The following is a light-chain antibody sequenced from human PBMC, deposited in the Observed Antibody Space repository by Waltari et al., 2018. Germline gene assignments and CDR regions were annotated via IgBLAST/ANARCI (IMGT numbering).Light chain of an antibody. CDR2: EGD. Sequence: NFMLTQPHSVSHSPGKPVTTPCTGTSDRSASKFFHWYQRRPGSAPIVWMLEGDQRPSGVPDRFSGSIDSSSNSASLTISGLRTEDEADYYCQSYDDINKVVFGGGTKLTVL. J-gene: IGLJ2*01. CDR1: SDRSASKF. V-gene: IGLV6-57*02. CDR3: QSYDDINKVV.